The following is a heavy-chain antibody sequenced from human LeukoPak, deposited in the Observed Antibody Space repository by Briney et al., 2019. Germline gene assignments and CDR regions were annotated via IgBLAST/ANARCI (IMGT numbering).Heavy chain of an antibody. V-gene: IGHV3-30*01. CDR3: AREKFPEGDADYYYYYGMDV. CDR2: XXXXXXXK. D-gene: IGHD1-14*01. J-gene: IGHJ6*02. Sequence: GGSLRLSCAASGFTFSSYAMHWVRQAPGKGXXXXXXXXXXXXXKYYADSVKGRFTISRDNSKNTLYLQMNSLRAEDTAVYYCAREKFPEGDADYYYYYGMDVWGQGTTVTVSS. CDR1: GFTFSSYA.